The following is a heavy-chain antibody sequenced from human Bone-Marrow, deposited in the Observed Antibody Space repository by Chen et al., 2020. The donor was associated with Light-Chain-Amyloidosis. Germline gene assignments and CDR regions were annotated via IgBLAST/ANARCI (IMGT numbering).Heavy chain of an antibody. V-gene: IGHV4-59*08. CDR3: ARRGDGYNFDY. CDR2: IYSSGNS. CDR1: GGSISIYY. Sequence: QVQLQESGPGLVKPSETLSLTCSVSGGSISIYYWSWIRQPPGKGLEWIGYIYSSGNSNYNPSLKSRVTISIDKSKNQFSLKLSSVTAADTAVYYCARRGDGYNFDYWGQGTLVTVSS. J-gene: IGHJ4*02. D-gene: IGHD5-12*01.